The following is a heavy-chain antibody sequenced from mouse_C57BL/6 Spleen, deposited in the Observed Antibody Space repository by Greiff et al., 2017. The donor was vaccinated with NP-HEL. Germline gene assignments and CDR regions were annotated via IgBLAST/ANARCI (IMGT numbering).Heavy chain of an antibody. J-gene: IGHJ4*01. Sequence: VQLKQSGPELVKPGASVKISCKASGYSFTDYNMNWVKQSNGKSLEWIGVINPNYGTTSYNQKFKGKATLTVDQSSSTAYMQLNSLTSEDSAVYYCASTVVARDYAMDYWGQGTSVTVSS. V-gene: IGHV1-39*01. CDR2: INPNYGTT. D-gene: IGHD1-1*01. CDR3: ASTVVARDYAMDY. CDR1: GYSFTDYN.